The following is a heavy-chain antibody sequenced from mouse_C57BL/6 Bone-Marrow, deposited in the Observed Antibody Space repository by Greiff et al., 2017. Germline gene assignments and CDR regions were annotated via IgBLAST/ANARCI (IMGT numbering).Heavy chain of an antibody. Sequence: VQLKESGGGLVKPGGSLKLSCAASGFTFSDYGMHWVRQAPEKGLEWVAYISSGSSTIYYADTVKGRFTISRDNAKNTLFLQMTSLRSEDTAMYYCARIYYGYDVAYWGQGTLVTVSA. D-gene: IGHD2-2*01. CDR3: ARIYYGYDVAY. V-gene: IGHV5-17*01. CDR1: GFTFSDYG. J-gene: IGHJ3*01. CDR2: ISSGSSTI.